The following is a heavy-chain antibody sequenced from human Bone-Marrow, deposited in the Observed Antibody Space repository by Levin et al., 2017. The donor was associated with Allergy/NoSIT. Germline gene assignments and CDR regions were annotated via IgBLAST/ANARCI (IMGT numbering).Heavy chain of an antibody. J-gene: IGHJ4*01. CDR2: INGSRNSI. V-gene: IGHV3-11*01. Sequence: GGSLRLSCVGSGFTFSHYHLSWIRLPPGKGLEWVSYINGSRNSIYYADSVKGRFTISRDNAKRSVYLQMHSLRVEDTGVYYCATGFPFDHWGHGSLVTVSS. D-gene: IGHD2/OR15-2a*01. CDR1: GFTFSHYH. CDR3: ATGFPFDH.